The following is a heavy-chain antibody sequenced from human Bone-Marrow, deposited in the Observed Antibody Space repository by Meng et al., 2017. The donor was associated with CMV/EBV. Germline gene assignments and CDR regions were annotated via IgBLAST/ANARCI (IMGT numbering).Heavy chain of an antibody. J-gene: IGHJ6*02. CDR1: GGSFSGYY. V-gene: IGHV4-34*01. Sequence: SETLSLTCAVYGGSFSGYYWSWIRQPPGKGLEWIGEINHSGSTNYNPSLKSRVTISVDTSKNQFSLKLSSVTAADTAVYYCARGQGYDFGVVFRGYGMDVWGQGTTVTVSS. D-gene: IGHD3-3*01. CDR3: ARGQGYDFGVVFRGYGMDV. CDR2: INHSGST.